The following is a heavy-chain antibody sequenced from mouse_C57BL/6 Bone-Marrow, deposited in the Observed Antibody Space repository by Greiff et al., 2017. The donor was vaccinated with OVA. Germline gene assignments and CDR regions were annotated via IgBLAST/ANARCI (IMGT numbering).Heavy chain of an antibody. D-gene: IGHD1-1*01. CDR1: DSEVFPIAY. CDR3: ARPSDYGSSFYYYAMDY. J-gene: IGHJ4*01. V-gene: IGHV15-2*01. Sequence: QVQLQQSGSELRSPGSSVKLSCKDFDSEVFPIAYMSWVRQKPGHGFEWIGGILPSIGRTIYGEKFEDKATLDADTLSNTAYLELNSLTSEDSAIYCYARPSDYGSSFYYYAMDYWGQGTSVTVSS. CDR2: ILPSIGRT.